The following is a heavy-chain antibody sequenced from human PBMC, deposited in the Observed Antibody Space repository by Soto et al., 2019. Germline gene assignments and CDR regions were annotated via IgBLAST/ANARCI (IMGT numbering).Heavy chain of an antibody. CDR1: GGSISSGGYY. V-gene: IGHV4-31*03. CDR2: IYHRGST. D-gene: IGHD6-13*01. Sequence: QVQLQESGPGLVKPSQTLSLTCTVSGGSISSGGYYWSWIRQHPGKGLEWIGYIYHRGSTYYNPSFTCRVTISEATSKTQCSLKLSSGTAADTAVYYCAGGRAAAGTTGDYWGQGTLVTVSS. J-gene: IGHJ4*02. CDR3: AGGRAAAGTTGDY.